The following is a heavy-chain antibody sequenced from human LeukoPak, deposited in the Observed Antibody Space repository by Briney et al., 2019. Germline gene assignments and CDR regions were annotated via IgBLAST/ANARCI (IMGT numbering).Heavy chain of an antibody. CDR2: MNPNSGNT. Sequence: GASVKVSCKASGYTFTSYDINWVRRATGQGLEWMGWMNPNSGNTGYAQKFQGRVTITRNTSISTAYMELSSLRSEDTAVYYCARAPITMVRGVIFPYYYYMDVWGKGTTVTVSS. J-gene: IGHJ6*03. D-gene: IGHD3-10*01. V-gene: IGHV1-8*03. CDR3: ARAPITMVRGVIFPYYYYMDV. CDR1: GYTFTSYD.